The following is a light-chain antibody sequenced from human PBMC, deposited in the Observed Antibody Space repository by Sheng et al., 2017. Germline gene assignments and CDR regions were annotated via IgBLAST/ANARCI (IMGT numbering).Light chain of an antibody. Sequence: QSVLTQPXLSVSGPPGQRVTISCSGSSSNIGSNTVNWYQQLPGTAPNSSSIVIISGPQGSLPISGSKSGTSASLAISGLQSEDEADYYCAAWDDSLNGWVFGGGTKLTVL. V-gene: IGLV1-44*01. CDR3: AAWDDSLNGWV. J-gene: IGLJ3*02. CDR1: SSNIGSNT. CDR2: VI.